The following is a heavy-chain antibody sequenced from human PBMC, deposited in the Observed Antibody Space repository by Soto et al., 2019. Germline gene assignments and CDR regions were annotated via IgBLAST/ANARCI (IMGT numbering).Heavy chain of an antibody. CDR1: GGSISSDSYY. J-gene: IGHJ4*02. V-gene: IGHV4-30-2*01. CDR2: IYHSGST. CDR3: AREDPIYGDYNY. Sequence: SETLSLTCTVSGGSISSDSYYWSWIRQPPGKGLEWIGYIYHSGSTYYNPSLKSRVTISVDRSKNQFSLKLSSVTAADTAVYYCAREDPIYGDYNYWGQGTLVTVSS. D-gene: IGHD4-17*01.